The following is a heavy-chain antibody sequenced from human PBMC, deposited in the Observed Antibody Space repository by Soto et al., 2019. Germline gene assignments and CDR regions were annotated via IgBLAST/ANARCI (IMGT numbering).Heavy chain of an antibody. CDR2: IYPGDSDT. V-gene: IGHV5-51*01. Sequence: PGESLKISCKGSVYSFTSYWIGWVRQMPGKGLEWMGIIYPGDSDTRYSPSFQGQVTISADKSISTAYLQWSSLKASDTAMYYCARLMAYYDILTGYYPRRWFDPWGQGTLVTVSS. CDR3: ARLMAYYDILTGYYPRRWFDP. CDR1: VYSFTSYW. J-gene: IGHJ5*02. D-gene: IGHD3-9*01.